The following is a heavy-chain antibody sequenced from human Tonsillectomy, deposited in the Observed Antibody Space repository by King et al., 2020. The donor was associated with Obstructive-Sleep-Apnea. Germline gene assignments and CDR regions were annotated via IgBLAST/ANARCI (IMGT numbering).Heavy chain of an antibody. D-gene: IGHD1-14*01. CDR3: ARGSRTFDI. CDR2: MNPNRGNT. V-gene: IGHV1-8*01. Sequence: QLVQSGAEVKKPVASVKVSCKASGYTFTSYDINWVRQSTGQGLEWMGWMNPNRGNTGYAQNFQGRVTMTRNTSISTDYMELSRLTSEDTAVYYCARGSRTFDIWGQGTMVTVSS. J-gene: IGHJ3*02. CDR1: GYTFTSYD.